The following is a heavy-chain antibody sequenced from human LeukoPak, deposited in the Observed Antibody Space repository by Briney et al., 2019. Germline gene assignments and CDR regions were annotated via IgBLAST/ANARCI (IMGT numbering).Heavy chain of an antibody. CDR1: GFTFSSYA. D-gene: IGHD6-19*01. CDR3: AREASGGWYHNWFDP. V-gene: IGHV3-64*01. J-gene: IGHJ5*02. Sequence: GGSLRLSCAASGFTFSSYAMHWVRQAPGKGLEYVSAISSNGGSTYYANSVKGRFTISRDNSKNTLYLQMGSLRAEDMAVYYCAREASGGWYHNWFDPWGQGTLVTVSS. CDR2: ISSNGGST.